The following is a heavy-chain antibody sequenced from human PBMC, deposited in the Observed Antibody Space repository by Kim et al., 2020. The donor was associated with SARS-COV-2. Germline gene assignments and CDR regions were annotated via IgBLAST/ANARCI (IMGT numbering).Heavy chain of an antibody. CDR1: GYTLTELS. CDR2: FDPEDGET. V-gene: IGHV1-24*01. D-gene: IGHD1-26*01. Sequence: ASVKVSCKVSGYTLTELSMHWVRQAPGKGLEWMGGFDPEDGETIYAQKFQGRVTMTEDTSTDTAYMELSSLRSEDTAVYYCATYIDRGLRSYRWELIGRWNWFDPWGQGTLVTVSS. CDR3: ATYIDRGLRSYRWELIGRWNWFDP. J-gene: IGHJ5*02.